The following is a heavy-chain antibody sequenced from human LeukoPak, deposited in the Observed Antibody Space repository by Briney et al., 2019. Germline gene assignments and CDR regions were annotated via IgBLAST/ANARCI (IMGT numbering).Heavy chain of an antibody. Sequence: RAGGSLRLSCAASGFTFRSYWMSWVRQAPGKGLEWVANIKQDGSEKYYVDSVKGRFTISRDNAKNSLYLQMNSLRADDTAIYYCAKATTYFYGSVTYDWFESWGQGTLVTVSS. D-gene: IGHD3-10*01. CDR1: GFTFRSYW. V-gene: IGHV3-7*01. CDR2: IKQDGSEK. CDR3: AKATTYFYGSVTYDWFES. J-gene: IGHJ5*01.